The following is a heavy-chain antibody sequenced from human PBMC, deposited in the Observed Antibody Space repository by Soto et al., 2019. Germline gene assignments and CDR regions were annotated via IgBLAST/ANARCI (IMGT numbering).Heavy chain of an antibody. Sequence: QVQLVQSGAEVKKPGASVKVSCKASGYTFTSYAMHWVRQAPGQRLEWMGWINAGNGNTKYSQKFQGRVTITRDTSASTAYMELISLRSEDTAVYYCARGGDIVVVGAFDIWGQGTMVTVSS. CDR2: INAGNGNT. J-gene: IGHJ3*02. CDR1: GYTFTSYA. D-gene: IGHD2-2*01. V-gene: IGHV1-3*01. CDR3: ARGGDIVVVGAFDI.